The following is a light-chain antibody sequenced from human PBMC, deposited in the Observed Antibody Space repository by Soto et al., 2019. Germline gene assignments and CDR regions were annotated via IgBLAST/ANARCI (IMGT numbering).Light chain of an antibody. V-gene: IGKV3-15*01. Sequence: EIVLTQSPGTLSLSPGERATLSCRASESFANTYLAWYQQKPGQAPRLLIYGASSRATGIPARFSGSGSGTEFTLTISSLQSEDFAVYYCQQKNNWPWTFGQGTKVEIK. CDR2: GAS. CDR1: ESFANTY. J-gene: IGKJ1*01. CDR3: QQKNNWPWT.